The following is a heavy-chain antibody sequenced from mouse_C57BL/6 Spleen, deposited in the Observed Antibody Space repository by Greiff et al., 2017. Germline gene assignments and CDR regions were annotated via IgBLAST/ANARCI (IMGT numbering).Heavy chain of an antibody. J-gene: IGHJ4*01. D-gene: IGHD2-2*01. V-gene: IGHV1-42*01. Sequence: VQLQQSGPELVTPGASVKISCKASGYSFTGYYMNWVKQSPEKSLEWIGEMNPSTGGTTYNQKFKAKATVTVDKSSSTAYMQLKSLTSEDSAVYSYARDIYYCYNEGYYYAMDYWGQGTSVTVSS. CDR1: GYSFTGYY. CDR3: ARDIYYCYNEGYYYAMDY. CDR2: MNPSTGGT.